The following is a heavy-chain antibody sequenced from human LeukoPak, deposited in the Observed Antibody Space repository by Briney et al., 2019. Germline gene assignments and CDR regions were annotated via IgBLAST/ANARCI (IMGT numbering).Heavy chain of an antibody. V-gene: IGHV1-69*01. D-gene: IGHD3-16*01. CDR2: IIPIFGTT. CDR1: GGTFISYA. J-gene: IGHJ4*02. Sequence: ASVKVSCKASGGTFISYAVSWVRQAPGQGLEWMGGIIPIFGTTNYAQKFQGRVTITADESTSTAYMELSSLRSEDTAVYYCARGNLPLGGWYNYWGQGTLVTVSS. CDR3: ARGNLPLGGWYNY.